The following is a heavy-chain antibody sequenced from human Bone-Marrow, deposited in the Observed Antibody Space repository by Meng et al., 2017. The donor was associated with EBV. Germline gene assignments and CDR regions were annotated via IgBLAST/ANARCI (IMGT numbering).Heavy chain of an antibody. J-gene: IGHJ4*02. CDR1: HYTFTDYH. CDR2: ISTFNGGT. D-gene: IGHD1-1*01. CDR3: ARDGPGYGYFDF. Sequence: QVHLVQAGGEVKKPGASVKVPCKASHYTFTDYHINWVRQAPGQGLEWVGWISTFNGGTNYAQNLQGRVTMTTDTSTTTAYMELRSLRSDDTAVYYCARDGPGYGYFDFWGQGSLVTVSS. V-gene: IGHV1-18*01.